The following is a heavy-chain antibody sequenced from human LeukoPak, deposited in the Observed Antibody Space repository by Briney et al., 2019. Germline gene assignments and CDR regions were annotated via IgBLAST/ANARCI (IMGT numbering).Heavy chain of an antibody. J-gene: IGHJ4*02. D-gene: IGHD3-16*01. V-gene: IGHV1-2*02. CDR2: INPNSGDT. CDR1: GYTFTGYH. CDR3: AKDTLTYDYVWGTIDY. Sequence: ASVKVSCKASGYTFTGYHMHWVRQAPGQGLEWMGWINPNSGDTKYAQKFQGRVTMTRDTSISTAYMELIRLTSDDTAVYYCAKDTLTYDYVWGTIDYWGQGTLVTVSS.